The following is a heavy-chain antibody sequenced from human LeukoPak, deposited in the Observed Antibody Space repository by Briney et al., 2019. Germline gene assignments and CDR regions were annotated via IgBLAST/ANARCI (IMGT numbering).Heavy chain of an antibody. CDR3: TTVLLWFGELVDY. Sequence: NPGGSLRLSCAASGFTFSNAWMSWVRQAPGKGLEWVGRIKSKTDGGTTDYAAPVKGRFTISRDDSKNTLYLQMNSLKTEDTAVYYCTTVLLWFGELVDYWGQGTLDTVSS. V-gene: IGHV3-15*01. CDR2: IKSKTDGGTT. J-gene: IGHJ4*02. D-gene: IGHD3-10*01. CDR1: GFTFSNAW.